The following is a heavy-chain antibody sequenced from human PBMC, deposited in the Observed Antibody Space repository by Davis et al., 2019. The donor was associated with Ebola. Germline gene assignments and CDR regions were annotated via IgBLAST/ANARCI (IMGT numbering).Heavy chain of an antibody. CDR2: IDNYGIGT. Sequence: PGGSLRLSCAASGFTFARHWMHWVRHVPGKGLMWIARIDNYGIGTNYADSVKGRFTVSRDNANNTLFLQMNSLRVEDTALYYCVRIGGFERIDYWGRGTLVTVSS. D-gene: IGHD5-12*01. J-gene: IGHJ4*02. V-gene: IGHV3-74*01. CDR1: GFTFARHW. CDR3: VRIGGFERIDY.